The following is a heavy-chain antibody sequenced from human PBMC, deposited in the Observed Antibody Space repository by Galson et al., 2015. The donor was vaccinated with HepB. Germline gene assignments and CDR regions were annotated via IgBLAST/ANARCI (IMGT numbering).Heavy chain of an antibody. CDR2: INTNTGNP. D-gene: IGHD5-12*01. V-gene: IGHV7-4-1*02. CDR3: ASGLGYSGYDSLDY. CDR1: GYSFTSYA. Sequence: SVKVSCKASGYSFTSYAMTWVRQAPGQGLEWMGWINTNTGNPAYAQAFTGRLVFSLDTSVSTAYLRISSLKAEDTAVYYCASGLGYSGYDSLDYWGQGTLVTVSS. J-gene: IGHJ4*02.